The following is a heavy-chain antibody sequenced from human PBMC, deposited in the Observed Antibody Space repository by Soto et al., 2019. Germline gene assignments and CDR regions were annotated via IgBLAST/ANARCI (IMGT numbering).Heavy chain of an antibody. CDR2: ISSGGTNI. Sequence: EVQVVESGGGLVKPGGSLRLSCSFTLSMYSMNWVRQAPGKGRGWVASISSGGTNIKNADSVQGRFTISRDNAKNSVSLQMNSLRVEDTAVYFCTRDEGGSYDSWFHPWGQGTLVTVSS. D-gene: IGHD1-26*01. CDR1: FTLSMYS. J-gene: IGHJ5*02. V-gene: IGHV3-21*01. CDR3: TRDEGGSYDSWFHP.